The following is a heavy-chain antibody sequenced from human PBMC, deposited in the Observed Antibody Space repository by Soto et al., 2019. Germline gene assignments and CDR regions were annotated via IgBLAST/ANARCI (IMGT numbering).Heavy chain of an antibody. V-gene: IGHV3-23*01. Sequence: GGSLRLSCAASGFTFSSYAMSWVRQAPGKGLEWVSAISGSGDSTYYADSVKGRFTISRDNSKNTLYLQMNSLRAEDTAVYYCAKDHRYDSSGYYYGGTFDYWGQGTLVTVSS. CDR3: AKDHRYDSSGYYYGGTFDY. J-gene: IGHJ4*02. CDR1: GFTFSSYA. D-gene: IGHD3-22*01. CDR2: ISGSGDST.